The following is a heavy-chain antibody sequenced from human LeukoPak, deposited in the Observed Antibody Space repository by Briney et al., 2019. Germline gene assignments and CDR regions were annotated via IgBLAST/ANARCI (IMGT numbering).Heavy chain of an antibody. CDR1: GGSFSGYY. CDR2: INHSGST. J-gene: IGHJ3*02. CDR3: ARGPFSAFDI. Sequence: SETLSLTCAVYGGSFSGYYWSWIRQPPGKGLEWIGEINHSGSTNYNPSLKSRVTISVDMSKNQFSLKLSSVTAADTAVYYCARGPFSAFDIWGQGTMVTVSS. V-gene: IGHV4-34*01.